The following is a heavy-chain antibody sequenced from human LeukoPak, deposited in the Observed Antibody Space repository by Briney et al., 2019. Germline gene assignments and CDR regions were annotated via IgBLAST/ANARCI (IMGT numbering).Heavy chain of an antibody. D-gene: IGHD3-9*01. J-gene: IGHJ4*02. CDR1: GFTFSSYS. V-gene: IGHV3-21*01. Sequence: GGSLRLSCAASGFTFSSYSVNWVRQAPGKGLEWVSSINSSSSYIYYADSVKGRFTISRDNAKNSLYLQMNSLRAEDTAVYYCARNAYDILPGYYLADYWGQGTLVTVSS. CDR3: ARNAYDILPGYYLADY. CDR2: INSSSSYI.